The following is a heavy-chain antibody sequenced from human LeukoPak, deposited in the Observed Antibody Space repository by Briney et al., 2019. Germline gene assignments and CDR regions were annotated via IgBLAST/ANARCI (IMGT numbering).Heavy chain of an antibody. J-gene: IGHJ4*02. Sequence: PGGSLRLSCVASGYTFSSFSINWVRQAPGKGLEWVSSISVRSNYIYYADSVRGRFSISRDDARDSLFLQMDSLRAEDTAVYYCVRSRRKSDTSGYYYYYDFWGQGTLVTVSS. CDR1: GYTFSSFS. CDR3: VRSRRKSDTSGYYYYYDF. D-gene: IGHD3-22*01. CDR2: ISVRSNYI. V-gene: IGHV3-21*01.